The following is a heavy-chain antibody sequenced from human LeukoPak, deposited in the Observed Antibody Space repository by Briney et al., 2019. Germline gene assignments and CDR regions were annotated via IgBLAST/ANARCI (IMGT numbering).Heavy chain of an antibody. CDR3: ARDKWELLDY. J-gene: IGHJ4*02. V-gene: IGHV4-34*01. Sequence: SETLSLTCAVYGGSFSGYYWSWIRQPPGKGLEWIGEINHSGSTNYNPSLKSRVTISVDTSKNQFSLKLSSVTAADTAVYYCARDKWELLDYWGQGTLVTVSS. D-gene: IGHD1-26*01. CDR1: GGSFSGYY. CDR2: INHSGST.